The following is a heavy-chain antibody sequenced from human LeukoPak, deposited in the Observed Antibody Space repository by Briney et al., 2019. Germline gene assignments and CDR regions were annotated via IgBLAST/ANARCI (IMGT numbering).Heavy chain of an antibody. J-gene: IGHJ6*02. D-gene: IGHD1-7*01. V-gene: IGHV3-23*01. CDR3: ARARDWNYDGGASYGMDV. CDR1: GFTFSSYA. Sequence: GGSLTLSCAASGFTFSSYAMSWVHQAPRQGLDWVESISGSGVSTSYADSVKGRFTISRDNSKNPLYLQMTSLRAEDTAVYYCARARDWNYDGGASYGMDVWGQGTTVTVSS. CDR2: ISGSGVST.